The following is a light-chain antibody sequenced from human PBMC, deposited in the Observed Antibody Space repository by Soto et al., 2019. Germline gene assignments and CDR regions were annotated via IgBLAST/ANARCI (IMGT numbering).Light chain of an antibody. CDR1: QSVLYSSNNKNY. J-gene: IGKJ1*01. CDR2: WAS. CDR3: QQYLHTPRT. Sequence: DAVVTQSPDSLAASLGERATINCKPSQSVLYSSNNKNYLAWYQQKPGQPPKLLIYWASTRESGVPDRFSGSGSGTDFTLTISSLQAEDVAVYYCQQYLHTPRTFGQGTKVEIK. V-gene: IGKV4-1*01.